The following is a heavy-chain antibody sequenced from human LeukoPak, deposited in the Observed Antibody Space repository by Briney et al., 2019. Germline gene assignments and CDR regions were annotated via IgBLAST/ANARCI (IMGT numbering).Heavy chain of an antibody. CDR1: GFTFSNYA. J-gene: IGHJ4*02. CDR2: ISGSGGST. D-gene: IGHD2-15*01. V-gene: IGHV3-23*01. CDR3: ARDYRYCSGGSCYGY. Sequence: PGGSLRLSCAASGFTFSNYAMNWVRQAPGEGLEWVSVISGSGGSTSYADSVKGRFTISRDNSKKTLDLQMNSLRAEDTAVYYCARDYRYCSGGSCYGYWGQGTLVTVSS.